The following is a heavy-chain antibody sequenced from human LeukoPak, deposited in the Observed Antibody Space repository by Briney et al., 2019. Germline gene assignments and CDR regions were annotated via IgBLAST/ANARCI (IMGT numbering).Heavy chain of an antibody. CDR1: GFTFSSYG. CDR2: IRYDGSNK. Sequence: PGGSLRLSRAASGFTFSSYGMHWVRQAPGKGLEWVAFIRYDGSNKYYADSVKGRFTISRDNSKNTLYLQMNSLRAEDTAVYYCAKDPESRPFCSSTSCFRYYYYMDVWGKGTTVTVSS. CDR3: AKDPESRPFCSSTSCFRYYYYMDV. D-gene: IGHD2-2*01. V-gene: IGHV3-30*02. J-gene: IGHJ6*03.